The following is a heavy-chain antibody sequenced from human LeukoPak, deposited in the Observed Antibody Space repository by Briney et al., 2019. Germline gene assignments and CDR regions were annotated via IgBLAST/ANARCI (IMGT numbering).Heavy chain of an antibody. D-gene: IGHD1-26*01. J-gene: IGHJ4*02. CDR1: GYTFTGYY. V-gene: IGHV1-2*06. CDR3: ARDRVLVGATPLDY. CDR2: INPNSGGT. Sequence: ASVKVSCKASGYTFTGYYMHWVRQAPGQGLEWMGRINPNSGGTNYAQKFQGRVTMTRDTSISTAYMELSRLGSDDTAVYYCARDRVLVGATPLDYWGQGTLVTVSS.